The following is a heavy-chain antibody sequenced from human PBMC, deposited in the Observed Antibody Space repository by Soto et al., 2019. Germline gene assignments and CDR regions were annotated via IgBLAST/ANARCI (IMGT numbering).Heavy chain of an antibody. V-gene: IGHV3-23*01. J-gene: IGHJ4*02. Sequence: EVPLLESGGGLVQPGGSLVLSCAASRFTFSSYAMSWVRQAPGTRLEWVSCSSGGGNDAYYADSVKGRFTISRDNSQNTLYQQMSRLTADYTALYYCARSLFLASPDTEPFDFWGQGALVTVSS. CDR2: SSGGGNDA. D-gene: IGHD3-3*02. CDR1: RFTFSSYA. CDR3: ARSLFLASPDTEPFDF.